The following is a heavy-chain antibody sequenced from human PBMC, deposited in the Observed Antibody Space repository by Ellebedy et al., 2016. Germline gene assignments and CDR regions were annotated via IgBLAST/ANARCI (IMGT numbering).Heavy chain of an antibody. CDR3: ARENRRTTVTTFYYGMDV. D-gene: IGHD4-17*01. CDR2: IYYSGST. Sequence: SETLSLXCTVSDGSVSSGSYYWSWIRQPPGKGLEWIGYIYYSGSTNYNSSLKSRVTISVDTSKNQFSLKLSSVTAADTAVYYCARENRRTTVTTFYYGMDVWGQGTTVTVSS. J-gene: IGHJ6*02. V-gene: IGHV4-61*01. CDR1: DGSVSSGSYY.